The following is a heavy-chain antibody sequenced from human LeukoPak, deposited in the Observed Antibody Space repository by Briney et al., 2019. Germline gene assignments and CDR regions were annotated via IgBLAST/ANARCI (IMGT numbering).Heavy chain of an antibody. Sequence: GGSLRLSCAASGFTFSSYWMHWVRQAPGKGLVWGSRINSDGSSTSYADSVKGRFTISRDNAKNTLYLQMNSLRAEDTAVYYCAREDNYYYYGMDVWGQGTTVTVS. V-gene: IGHV3-74*01. CDR1: GFTFSSYW. CDR3: AREDNYYYYGMDV. J-gene: IGHJ6*02. CDR2: INSDGSST.